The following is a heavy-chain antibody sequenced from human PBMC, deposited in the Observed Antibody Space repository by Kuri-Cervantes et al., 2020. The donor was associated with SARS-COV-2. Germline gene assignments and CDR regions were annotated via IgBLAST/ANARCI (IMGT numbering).Heavy chain of an antibody. CDR3: TNEGMGKPFDW. CDR2: ISYDGSNK. CDR1: GFTFDDYG. J-gene: IGHJ4*02. Sequence: GGSLRLSCAASGFTFDDYGMSWVRQAPGKGLEWVAVISYDGSNKYYADSVKGRFTISRDNSKNTLYLQMNSLRAEDTALYYCTNEGMGKPFDWWGQGTLVTVSS. V-gene: IGHV3-30*18. D-gene: IGHD7-27*01.